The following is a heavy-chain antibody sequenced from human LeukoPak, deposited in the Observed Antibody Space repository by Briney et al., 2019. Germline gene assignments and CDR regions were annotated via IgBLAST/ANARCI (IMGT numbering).Heavy chain of an antibody. V-gene: IGHV3-23*01. CDR1: GGSFSGYY. D-gene: IGHD3-16*02. CDR2: ISGSGGST. Sequence: ETLSLTCAAYGGSFSGYYWSWVRQAPGKGLEWVSAISGSGGSTYYADSVKGRFTISRDNSKNTLYLQMNSLRAEDTAVYYCAKDFLVPIWGQGTMVTVSS. CDR3: AKDFLVPI. J-gene: IGHJ3*02.